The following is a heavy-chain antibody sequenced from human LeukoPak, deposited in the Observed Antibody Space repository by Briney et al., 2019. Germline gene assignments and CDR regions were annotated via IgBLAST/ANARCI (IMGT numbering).Heavy chain of an antibody. J-gene: IGHJ4*02. V-gene: IGHV3-30-3*01. CDR1: GFTFSSYA. CDR2: ISYDGSNK. Sequence: GGSLRLSCAASGFTFSSYAMHWVRQAPGKGLEWVAVISYDGSNKYYADSVKGRFTISRDNSKNTLYLQMNSLRAEDTAVYYCVKDKWSYDYVWGSWGQGTLVTVSS. D-gene: IGHD3-16*01. CDR3: VKDKWSYDYVWGS.